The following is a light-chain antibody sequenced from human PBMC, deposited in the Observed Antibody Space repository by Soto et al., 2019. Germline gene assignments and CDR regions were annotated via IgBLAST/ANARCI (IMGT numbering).Light chain of an antibody. CDR3: ETWDSSLSGGV. CDR1: SSNIGNNY. J-gene: IGLJ3*02. Sequence: QSVLTQPPSVSAAPGQTVTISCSGSSSNIGNNYVSWYQQLPGTAPKLLIYDNNKRPSGIPDRFSGSKSGTSATLGITGLQTGDEADYYCETWDSSLSGGVFGGGTKVTVL. V-gene: IGLV1-51*01. CDR2: DNN.